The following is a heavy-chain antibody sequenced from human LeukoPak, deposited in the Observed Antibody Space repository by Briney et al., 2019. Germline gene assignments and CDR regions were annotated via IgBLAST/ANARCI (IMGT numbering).Heavy chain of an antibody. J-gene: IGHJ4*02. CDR2: ISSNGGST. CDR1: GFTFSSYA. CDR3: ARDGGIAAAGSIFDY. D-gene: IGHD6-13*01. V-gene: IGHV3-64*01. Sequence: PGGSLRLSCAASGFTFSSYAMHWVRQTPGKGLEYVSAISSNGGSTYYANSVKGRFTISRDNSKNTLYLQMGSLRAGDMAVYYCARDGGIAAAGSIFDYWGQGTLVTVSS.